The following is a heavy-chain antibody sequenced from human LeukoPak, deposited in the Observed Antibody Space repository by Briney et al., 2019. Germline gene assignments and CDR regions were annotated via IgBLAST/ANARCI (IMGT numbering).Heavy chain of an antibody. CDR1: GFTFSSYA. D-gene: IGHD5-12*01. CDR3: ARGPSGYHNT. Sequence: GGSLRLSCAASGFTFSSYAMSWVRQAPEKGLEWVSGISGSGGSTYHADSVKGRFTISRDNSKNTLYLQMNSLRAEDTAVYYCARGPSGYHNTGGQGTLVTVSS. J-gene: IGHJ4*02. CDR2: ISGSGGST. V-gene: IGHV3-23*01.